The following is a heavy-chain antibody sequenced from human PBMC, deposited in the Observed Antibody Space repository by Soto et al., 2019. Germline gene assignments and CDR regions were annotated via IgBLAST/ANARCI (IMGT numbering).Heavy chain of an antibody. CDR1: GGSISNYY. CDR2: IYYSGST. Sequence: QVQLQESGPGLVKPSETLSLTCTVSGGSISNYYWSWIRQPPGKGLEWIGYIYYSGSTNYNPSLQSRGTMSVDTSKNQFSLKLSSVTAADTAVYYCARAMKSSSSAIDYWGQGTLVTVSS. J-gene: IGHJ4*02. D-gene: IGHD6-6*01. CDR3: ARAMKSSSSAIDY. V-gene: IGHV4-59*01.